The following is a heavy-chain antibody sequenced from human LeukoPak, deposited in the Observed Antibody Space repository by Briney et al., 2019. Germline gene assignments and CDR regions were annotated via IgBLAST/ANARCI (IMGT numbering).Heavy chain of an antibody. Sequence: SETLSLTCAVSGGSISNNNSFWAWLRQPTGKGLEWIGNFYYNGNTYYNPSLRSRITISVDTSKSQFSLKLSSVTAADTAVYYCARGHKLPRYAFDIWGQGTMVTVSS. CDR3: ARGHKLPRYAFDI. J-gene: IGHJ3*02. V-gene: IGHV4-39*01. CDR2: FYYNGNT. D-gene: IGHD2-15*01. CDR1: GGSISNNNSF.